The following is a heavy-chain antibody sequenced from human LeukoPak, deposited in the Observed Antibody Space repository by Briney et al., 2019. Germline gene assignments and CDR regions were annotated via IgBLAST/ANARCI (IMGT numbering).Heavy chain of an antibody. Sequence: GASVKVSCKVSGYTLTELSMHWVRQAPGKGLEWMGGFDPEDGETIYAQKFQGRVTMTEDTSTDTAYMELSSLRSEDTAVYYCATDLPLSGGWSHKSGAEYFQHWGQGTLVTVSS. V-gene: IGHV1-24*01. CDR2: FDPEDGET. D-gene: IGHD6-19*01. CDR3: ATDLPLSGGWSHKSGAEYFQH. J-gene: IGHJ1*01. CDR1: GYTLTELS.